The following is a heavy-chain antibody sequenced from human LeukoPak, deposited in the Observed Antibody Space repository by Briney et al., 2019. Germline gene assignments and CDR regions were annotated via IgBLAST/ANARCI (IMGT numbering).Heavy chain of an antibody. J-gene: IGHJ4*02. CDR3: ARDRTDSSGYYYYFDY. CDR2: IYYSGST. D-gene: IGHD3-22*01. V-gene: IGHV4-30-4*01. CDR1: GGSISSGDYY. Sequence: SQTLSLTCTVSGGSISSGDYYWSWIRQPPGQGLEWIGNIYYSGSTYYNPSLKSRVTISVDTSKNQYTLKLSSVTAADTAAYYCARDRTDSSGYYYYFDYWGQGTLVTVSS.